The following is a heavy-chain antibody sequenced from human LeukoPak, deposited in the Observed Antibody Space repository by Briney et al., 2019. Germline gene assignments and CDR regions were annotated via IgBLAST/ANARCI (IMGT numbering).Heavy chain of an antibody. CDR2: IYYSGST. Sequence: SETLSLTCTVSGGSISSSSYYWGWIRQPPGKGLEWIGSIYYSGSTYYNPSLKSRVTISVDTSKNQFSLKLSSVTAADTAVYYCARGRRSRSGYSCYWYFDLWGRGTLVTVSS. D-gene: IGHD3-3*01. CDR3: ARGRRSRSGYSCYWYFDL. J-gene: IGHJ2*01. CDR1: GGSISSSSYY. V-gene: IGHV4-39*07.